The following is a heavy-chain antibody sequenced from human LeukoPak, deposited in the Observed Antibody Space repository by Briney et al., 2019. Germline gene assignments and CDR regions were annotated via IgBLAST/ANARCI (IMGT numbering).Heavy chain of an antibody. CDR2: INYSGNS. CDR3: ARHVVGEQWLVVEDN. J-gene: IGHJ4*02. Sequence: SETLSLTCAVSGASISSSSYYWGWIRQPPGKGLEWIGSINYSGNSYHNPSLKSRATVSVDTSKNHVSLKLSSVTAADTAVYYCARHVVGEQWLVVEDNWGQGTLVTVSS. V-gene: IGHV4-39*01. D-gene: IGHD6-19*01. CDR1: GASISSSSYY.